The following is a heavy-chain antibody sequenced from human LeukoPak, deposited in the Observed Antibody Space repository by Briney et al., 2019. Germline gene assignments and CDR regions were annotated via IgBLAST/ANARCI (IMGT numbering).Heavy chain of an antibody. D-gene: IGHD3-10*01. Sequence: GASVKVSCKASGGTFSSYAISWVRQAPGQGLEWMGGIIPIFGTANYAQKFQGRVTITADESTSTAYMELSSLRSEDTAVYYCARRVQDYYYYYGMDVWGQGTTVTVSS. CDR3: ARRVQDYYYYYGMDV. J-gene: IGHJ6*02. CDR2: IIPIFGTA. CDR1: GGTFSSYA. V-gene: IGHV1-69*01.